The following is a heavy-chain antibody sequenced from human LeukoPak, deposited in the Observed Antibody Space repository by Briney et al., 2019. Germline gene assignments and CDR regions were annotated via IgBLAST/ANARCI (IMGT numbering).Heavy chain of an antibody. CDR1: GGSISTYY. D-gene: IGHD3-16*01. V-gene: IGHV4-59*01. CDR2: IYYSGST. Sequence: SSETLSLTCTVSGGSISTYYWTWIRQPPGKGLEWIGYIYYSGSTSYNPSLKSRVTMSVDTSKNQFSLKLNSVTAADTAVYYCARDRLGLPVDYWGRGTLVTVSS. J-gene: IGHJ4*02. CDR3: ARDRLGLPVDY.